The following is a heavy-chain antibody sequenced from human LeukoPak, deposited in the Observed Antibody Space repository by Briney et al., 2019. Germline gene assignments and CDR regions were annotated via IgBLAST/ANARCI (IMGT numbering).Heavy chain of an antibody. CDR2: IYYSGST. D-gene: IGHD3-10*01. CDR3: ARDYYGSGSYYDY. Sequence: SETLSLTCTVSGGSISSYYWSWIRQPPGKGLEWIGYIYYSGSTNYNPSLKSRVTISVDTSKNQFSLKLSSVTAADTAVYYCARDYYGSGSYYDYWGQGTLVTVSS. CDR1: GGSISSYY. V-gene: IGHV4-59*12. J-gene: IGHJ4*02.